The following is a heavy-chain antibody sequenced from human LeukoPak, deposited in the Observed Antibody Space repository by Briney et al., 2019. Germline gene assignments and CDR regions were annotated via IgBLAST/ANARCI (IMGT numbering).Heavy chain of an antibody. CDR1: GGSFSGYY. V-gene: IGHV4-34*01. D-gene: IGHD6-6*01. CDR2: INHSGST. Sequence: SETLSLTCAVYGGSFSGYYWSWIRQPPGKGLEWIGEINHSGSTNYNPSLKSRVTISVDTSKNQFSLKLSSVTAADTAVYYCAIYSSSSGDFDYWGQGTLVTVSS. CDR3: AIYSSSSGDFDY. J-gene: IGHJ4*02.